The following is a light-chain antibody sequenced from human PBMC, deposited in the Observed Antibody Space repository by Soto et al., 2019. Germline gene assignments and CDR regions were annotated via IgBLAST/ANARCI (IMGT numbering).Light chain of an antibody. V-gene: IGKV3-20*01. CDR2: SAS. Sequence: EIVLTQSPGTMSLSRGERATLSCRASQSVSNSYLAWFQQKPGQAPRLLIYSASSRATDIPDRFSGSGSGTDFTLTITRLEPEDFAVYYCQQFGTSPGTCGQGTKVEIK. CDR1: QSVSNSY. CDR3: QQFGTSPGT. J-gene: IGKJ1*01.